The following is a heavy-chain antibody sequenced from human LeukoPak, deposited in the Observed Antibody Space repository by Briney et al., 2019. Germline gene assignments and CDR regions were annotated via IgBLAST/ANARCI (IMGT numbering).Heavy chain of an antibody. V-gene: IGHV3-30*04. CDR1: GFTVSSYV. CDR2: ISYDGSNE. CDR3: AKDAAPIAAAGTQMDV. D-gene: IGHD6-13*01. Sequence: PGRSLRLSCAASGFTVSSYVMHWVRQAPGKGLEWVAIISYDGSNEYYADSVKGRFTISRDNSKNTLYLQMNSLRAEDTAVYYCAKDAAPIAAAGTQMDVWGKGTTVTVSS. J-gene: IGHJ6*04.